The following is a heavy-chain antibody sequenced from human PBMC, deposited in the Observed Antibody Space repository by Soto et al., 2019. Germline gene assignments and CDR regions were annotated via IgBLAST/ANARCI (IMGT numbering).Heavy chain of an antibody. D-gene: IGHD2-2*01. J-gene: IGHJ5*02. CDR2: IYYSGST. CDR1: GGSISSSSYY. V-gene: IGHV4-39*01. CDR3: ARLPGPSSTSRRWFDP. Sequence: SETLSLTCTVSGGSISSSSYYWGWIRQPPGKGLEWIGSIYYSGSTYYNPSLKSRVTISVDTSKNQFSLKLSSVTAADTAVYYCARLPGPSSTSRRWFDPWGQGTLVTVSS.